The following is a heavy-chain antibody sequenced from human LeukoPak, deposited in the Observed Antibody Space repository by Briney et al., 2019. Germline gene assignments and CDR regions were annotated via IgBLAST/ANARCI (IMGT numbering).Heavy chain of an antibody. CDR2: IYYSGST. Sequence: SETLSLTCAVYGGSFSGYYWSWIRQPPGKGLEWIGYIYYSGSTNYNPSLKSRVTISVDTSKNQFSLKLSSVTAADTAVYYCARGVNPASPYWFDPWGQGTLVTVSS. CDR3: ARGVNPASPYWFDP. J-gene: IGHJ5*02. V-gene: IGHV4-59*08. CDR1: GGSFSGYY. D-gene: IGHD2-21*01.